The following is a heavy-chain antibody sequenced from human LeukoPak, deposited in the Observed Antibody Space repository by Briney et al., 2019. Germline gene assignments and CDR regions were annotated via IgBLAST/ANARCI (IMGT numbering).Heavy chain of an antibody. CDR1: GGAISSYY. J-gene: IGHJ5*02. D-gene: IGHD6-19*01. CDR3: ARTAVAVLGGFDP. V-gene: IGHV4-59*01. Sequence: SETVSLTCTVSGGAISSYYWSWIRQPPGKGLEWIGYIYYSVSTNYNPSLQSRVNISVHTSKNQSSLKLSSVTAADTAVYYCARTAVAVLGGFDPWGQGTLVTVSS. CDR2: IYYSVST.